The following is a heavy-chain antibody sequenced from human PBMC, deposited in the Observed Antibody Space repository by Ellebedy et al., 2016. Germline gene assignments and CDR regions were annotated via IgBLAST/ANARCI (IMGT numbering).Heavy chain of an antibody. J-gene: IGHJ4*02. Sequence: GGSLRLSXAASGLTYWMNWVRQAPGKGLEWVANINQDGSERQYVDSVKGRFTISRDNAKNSLYLQMNSLRAEDTAEYYCARDLGYYKFESWGQGTLVTVSS. CDR3: ARDLGYYKFES. CDR2: INQDGSER. V-gene: IGHV3-7*01. CDR1: GLTYW. D-gene: IGHD1-26*01.